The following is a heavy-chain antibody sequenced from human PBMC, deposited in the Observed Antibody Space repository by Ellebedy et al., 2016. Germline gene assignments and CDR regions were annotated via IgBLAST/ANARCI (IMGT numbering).Heavy chain of an antibody. CDR3: ARENYYSSGILDALDV. V-gene: IGHV3-30*04. CDR1: GFTFSNYA. D-gene: IGHD3-10*01. J-gene: IGHJ3*01. Sequence: GESLKISCAASGFTFSNYAMHWVRQAPGKGLEWVAVISSDGNAQYYADSVNGRFTISRDNSKNTLFLQIDRLRAEDTSVYYCARENYYSSGILDALDVWGQGTMVTVSS. CDR2: ISSDGNAQ.